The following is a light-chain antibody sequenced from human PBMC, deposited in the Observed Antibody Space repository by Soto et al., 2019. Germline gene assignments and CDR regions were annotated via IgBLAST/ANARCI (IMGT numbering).Light chain of an antibody. CDR2: GAS. Sequence: ENVLTQSPGRLSLSPGERATLSCRASQIVARSSIAWYQQKVGQPPRLLIYGASGRATGVPDRISGSGAGTVFTLTLEREEAEDFVLYHCQQYATSPLTFGGGTTLEIK. CDR3: QQYATSPLT. CDR1: QIVARSS. V-gene: IGKV3-20*01. J-gene: IGKJ4*01.